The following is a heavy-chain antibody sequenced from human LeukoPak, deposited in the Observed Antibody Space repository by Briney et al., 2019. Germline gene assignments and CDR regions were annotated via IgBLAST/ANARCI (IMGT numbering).Heavy chain of an antibody. CDR2: IYTSGST. Sequence: SETLSLTCTVSGGSISSGSYYWSWIRQPAGKGLEWIGRIYTSGSTNYNPSLKSRVTMSVDTSKNQFSLKLTSVTAADTAVYYCARGRPQDSSDYYASLDYWGQGTLVTVSS. CDR3: ARGRPQDSSDYYASLDY. V-gene: IGHV4-61*02. CDR1: GGSISSGSYY. J-gene: IGHJ4*02. D-gene: IGHD3-22*01.